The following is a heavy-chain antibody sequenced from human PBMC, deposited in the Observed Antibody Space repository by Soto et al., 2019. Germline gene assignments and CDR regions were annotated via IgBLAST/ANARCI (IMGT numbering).Heavy chain of an antibody. J-gene: IGHJ4*02. CDR2: IYYSGST. D-gene: IGHD3-22*01. Sequence: SETLSLTCTVSGGSISSGGYYWSWIRQHPGKGLEWIGYIYYSGSTYYNPSLKSRVTISVDTSKNQFSLKLSSVTAADTAVYYCARDDSSGYLGAFDYWGQGTLVTVSS. CDR3: ARDDSSGYLGAFDY. CDR1: GGSISSGGYY. V-gene: IGHV4-31*03.